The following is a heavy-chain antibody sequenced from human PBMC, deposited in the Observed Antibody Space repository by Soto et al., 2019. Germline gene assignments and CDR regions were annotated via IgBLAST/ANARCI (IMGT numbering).Heavy chain of an antibody. CDR3: ARDPNHSYESYYYGMDV. CDR1: GFTFSDYY. Sequence: QVQLVESGGGLVKPGGSLRLSCAASGFTFSDYYMSWIRQAPGKGLEWVSYISSSGSTIYYADSVKGRFTISRYNAKNSLYLQMNSLRAEDTAVYYCARDPNHSYESYYYGMDVWGQGTTVTVSS. J-gene: IGHJ6*02. D-gene: IGHD3-3*01. V-gene: IGHV3-11*01. CDR2: ISSSGSTI.